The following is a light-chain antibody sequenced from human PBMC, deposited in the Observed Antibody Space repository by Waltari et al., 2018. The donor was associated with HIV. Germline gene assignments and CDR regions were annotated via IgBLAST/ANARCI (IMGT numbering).Light chain of an antibody. CDR1: QSVSSN. V-gene: IGKV3D-15*01. CDR3: QQYNNWPGFT. J-gene: IGKJ3*01. Sequence: EIVMTQSPATLSVPPGERATLSCRASQSVSSNLAWYQQKPGQAPRLLIYGASTRATGSPARFSGSGSGTEFTLTISSLQSEDFAVYYCQQYNNWPGFTFGPGTKVDIK. CDR2: GAS.